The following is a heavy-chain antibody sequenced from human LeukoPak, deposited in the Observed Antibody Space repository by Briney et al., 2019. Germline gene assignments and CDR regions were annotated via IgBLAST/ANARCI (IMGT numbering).Heavy chain of an antibody. CDR2: IKQDGSDK. V-gene: IGHV3-7*01. CDR1: GFTFSSYW. CDR3: ARRGELWFGEAYYFDY. Sequence: GGSLRLSCAASGFTFSSYWMSWVRQAPGKGLEWVANIKQDGSDKYYVDSVKGRFTISRDNAKNSLYLQMNSLRAEDTAVYYCARRGELWFGEAYYFDYWGQGTLVTVSS. D-gene: IGHD3-10*01. J-gene: IGHJ4*02.